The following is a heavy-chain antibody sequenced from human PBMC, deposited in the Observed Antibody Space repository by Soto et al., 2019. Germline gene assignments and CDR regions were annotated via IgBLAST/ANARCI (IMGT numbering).Heavy chain of an antibody. Sequence: EVQLVESGGGLVKPGGSLRLSCAASGFTFSSYSMNWVRQAPGKGLEWVSSISSSSSYIYYADSVKGRFTISRDNAKNSLYLQMNSLRDEDTAVYYCSRNKYRYCSSTSCYFRVGMDVWGQGTTVTVSS. CDR3: SRNKYRYCSSTSCYFRVGMDV. D-gene: IGHD2-2*01. CDR1: GFTFSSYS. V-gene: IGHV3-21*01. CDR2: ISSSSSYI. J-gene: IGHJ6*02.